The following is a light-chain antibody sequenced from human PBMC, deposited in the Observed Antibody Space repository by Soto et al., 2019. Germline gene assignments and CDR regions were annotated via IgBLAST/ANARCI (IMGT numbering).Light chain of an antibody. CDR3: QSYDLSLRGNV. J-gene: IGLJ1*01. Sequence: QSVLTQPPSVSGAPGQRVIMSCTGSSSNIGAGFDVHWYQQLPGSAPTLLIYGNTNRPTGVPDRFSGSKGGTSASLTITGLQADDDADYYCQSYDLSLRGNVFGPGPKLTVL. CDR2: GNT. CDR1: SSNIGAGFD. V-gene: IGLV1-40*01.